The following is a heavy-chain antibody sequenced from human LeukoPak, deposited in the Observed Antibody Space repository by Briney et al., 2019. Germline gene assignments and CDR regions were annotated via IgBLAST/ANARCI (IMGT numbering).Heavy chain of an antibody. D-gene: IGHD2/OR15-2a*01. CDR3: ARNLSPYYFDY. Sequence: AGGSLRLSCAASGFTFSSYAMHWVRQAPGKGLEWVAVISYDGSNKYYADSVKGRFTISRDNSKNTLYLQMNSLRAEDTAVYYCARNLSPYYFDYWGQGTLVTVSS. CDR1: GFTFSSYA. V-gene: IGHV3-30*04. J-gene: IGHJ4*02. CDR2: ISYDGSNK.